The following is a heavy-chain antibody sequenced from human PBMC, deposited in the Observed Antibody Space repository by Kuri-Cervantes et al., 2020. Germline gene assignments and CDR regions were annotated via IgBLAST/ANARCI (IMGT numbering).Heavy chain of an antibody. CDR1: GGSISSSSYY. V-gene: IGHV4-39*07. CDR3: ARVRSVNNFWSGRYFFDS. J-gene: IGHJ4*02. D-gene: IGHD3-3*01. Sequence: SETLSLTCTVSGGSISSSSYYWGWIRQPPGKGLEWIGSIYYSGSTYYNPSLKSRVTISVDTSKNQFSLKPNSVTAADTAVYFCARVRSVNNFWSGRYFFDSWGQGTLVTVSS. CDR2: IYYSGST.